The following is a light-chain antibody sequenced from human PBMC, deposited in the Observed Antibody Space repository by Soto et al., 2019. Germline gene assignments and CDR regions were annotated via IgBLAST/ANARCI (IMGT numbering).Light chain of an antibody. CDR2: DAS. CDR1: ESAHKW. J-gene: IGKJ1*01. V-gene: IGKV1-5*01. Sequence: DIQMTQSPPALSASVGDRVTITCRASESAHKWLAWYQQKVGKAPKVLIYDASTLETGVPSRFSGSGSGTEFALTISSLQPNDSATYFCQQYHGSSLTFAQGTKVEI. CDR3: QQYHGSSLT.